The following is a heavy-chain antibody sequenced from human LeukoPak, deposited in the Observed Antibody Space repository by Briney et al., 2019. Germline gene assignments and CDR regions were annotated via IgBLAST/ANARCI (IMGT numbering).Heavy chain of an antibody. CDR2: IYYSGST. CDR1: GGSISSGDYY. CDR3: ARGPPRDTIFGVVNPFDY. J-gene: IGHJ4*02. D-gene: IGHD3-3*01. V-gene: IGHV4-30-4*01. Sequence: SQTLSLTCTVSGGSISSGDYYWSWIRQPPGKGLEWIGYIYYSGSTYYNPSLKSRVTISVDTSKNQFSLKLSSVTAADTAVYYCARGPPRDTIFGVVNPFDYWGQGTLVTVSS.